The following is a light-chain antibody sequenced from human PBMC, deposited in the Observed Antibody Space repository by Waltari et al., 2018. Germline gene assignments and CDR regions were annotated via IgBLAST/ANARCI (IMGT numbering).Light chain of an antibody. J-gene: IGLJ2*01. CDR1: SSDVGFYNF. V-gene: IGLV2-14*01. Sequence: QSALTQPASVSGSPGQSITLPCTGTSSDVGFYNFVSWYQQHPGKAPKLMIYEVSTRPSGVSNRFSGSKSGNTASLTVSGLQAEDEADYYCSSYTSRSTAIFGGGTKLTVL. CDR2: EVS. CDR3: SSYTSRSTAI.